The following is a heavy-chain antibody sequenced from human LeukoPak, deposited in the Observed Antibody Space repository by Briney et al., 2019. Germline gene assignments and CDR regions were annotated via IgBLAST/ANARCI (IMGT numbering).Heavy chain of an antibody. CDR2: IYYSGST. D-gene: IGHD4-17*01. CDR3: ARTGSTVTMLYPFDH. V-gene: IGHV4-59*01. Sequence: PSETLSLTCTVSGGSIRSYYWSWIRQPPGKGLEWIGYIYYSGSTNYNPSLKSRVSISVDTSKNQFSLKLSSVTTADTAVYYCARTGSTVTMLYPFDHWGQGTLVTVSS. J-gene: IGHJ4*02. CDR1: GGSIRSYY.